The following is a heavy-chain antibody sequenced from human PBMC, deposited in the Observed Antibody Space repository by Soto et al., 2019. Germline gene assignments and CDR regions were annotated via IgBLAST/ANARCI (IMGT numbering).Heavy chain of an antibody. CDR3: ARRGCSTTTCQNWFDP. D-gene: IGHD2-2*01. J-gene: IGHJ5*02. CDR1: GYTFTRYW. CDR2: IYPGDSDT. Sequence: PEASLQISFQGSGYTFTRYWIGWVRQMPGKGLEWMGIIYPGDSDTRYSPSFQGQVTISADKSISTAYLQWSSLKASDTAMYYCARRGCSTTTCQNWFDPWGQGTLVTSPQ. V-gene: IGHV5-51*01.